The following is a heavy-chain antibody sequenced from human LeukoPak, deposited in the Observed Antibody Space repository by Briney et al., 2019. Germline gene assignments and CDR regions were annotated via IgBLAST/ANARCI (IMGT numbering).Heavy chain of an antibody. J-gene: IGHJ6*03. Sequence: PGGSLRLSCAASGFTFNNYAMSWVRQAPGKGLEWVSGITGSGGHTYYADSVKGRFTSSRDNSKNTLYLQMNSLRAEDTAVYYCTKDLTDYHYYYTDVWAKGPRSSSP. CDR1: GFTFNNYA. CDR3: TKDLTDYHYYYTDV. CDR2: ITGSGGHT. D-gene: IGHD2-21*02. V-gene: IGHV3-23*01.